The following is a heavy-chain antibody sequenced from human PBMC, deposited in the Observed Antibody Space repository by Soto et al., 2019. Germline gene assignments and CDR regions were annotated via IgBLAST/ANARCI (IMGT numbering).Heavy chain of an antibody. CDR2: IRYSGST. V-gene: IGHV4-59*08. D-gene: IGHD2-21*01. CDR1: SGSISTYY. J-gene: IGHJ6*03. CDR3: ARHAGESYFSYYMDA. Sequence: QVQLQESGPGLVKPSETLSLTCTVSSGSISTYYWSWVRQTPGKGLEWIGYIRYSGSTKYNPSLRSRVSIPVDTSKNQFSLKLTSVTAADTAVYYCARHAGESYFSYYMDAWGKGTTVTVSS.